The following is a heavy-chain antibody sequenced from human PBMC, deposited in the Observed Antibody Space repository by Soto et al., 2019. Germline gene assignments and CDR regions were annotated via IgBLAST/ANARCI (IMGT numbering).Heavy chain of an antibody. CDR3: ARAVVAVPQFDY. J-gene: IGHJ4*02. CDR1: GGTFSSYA. CDR2: IIPIFGTA. Sequence: ASVKVSCKASGGTFSSYAISWVRQAPGQGLEWMGGIIPIFGTANYAQKFQGRVTITADKSTSTAYMELSSLRSEDTAVYYCARAVVAVPQFDYWGQGTLVTVSS. V-gene: IGHV1-69*06. D-gene: IGHD6-19*01.